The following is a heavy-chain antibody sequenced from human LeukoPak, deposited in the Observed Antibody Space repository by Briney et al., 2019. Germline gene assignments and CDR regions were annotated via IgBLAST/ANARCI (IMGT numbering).Heavy chain of an antibody. Sequence: SETLSLTCTVSGGSISSSSYYWGWIRQPPGKGLEWIGSIYYSGSTYYNPSLKSRVTISVDTSKNQFSLKLSSVTAADTAVHYCARSVAVAGTYYWGQGTLVTVSS. CDR3: ARSVAVAGTYY. CDR2: IYYSGST. J-gene: IGHJ4*02. V-gene: IGHV4-39*07. D-gene: IGHD6-19*01. CDR1: GGSISSSSYY.